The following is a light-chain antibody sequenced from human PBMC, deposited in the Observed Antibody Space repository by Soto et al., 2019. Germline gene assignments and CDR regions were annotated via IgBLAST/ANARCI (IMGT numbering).Light chain of an antibody. CDR2: GAS. Sequence: RVMTQTPGTPSVSPGEIATLSCSSSQSISSSKLAWYQQNPGQAPRLLIYGASNRATGIPARFSGSGSGTEFTLTISSLQSEDFAVYYCQQYDYWPRTFGQGTKVDNK. CDR3: QQYDYWPRT. V-gene: IGKV3-15*01. CDR1: QSISSS. J-gene: IGKJ1*01.